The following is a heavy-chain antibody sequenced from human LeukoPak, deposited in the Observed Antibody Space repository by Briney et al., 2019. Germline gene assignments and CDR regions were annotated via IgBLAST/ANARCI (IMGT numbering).Heavy chain of an antibody. CDR3: ARVVVPSDTLEWAAFDM. CDR2: INPNSGGT. J-gene: IGHJ3*02. V-gene: IGHV1-2*02. D-gene: IGHD2-2*01. Sequence: GASVKVSCKASGYTFTGYYMHWVRQAPGQGLEWMGWINPNSGGTNYAQKFQGRVTMTRDTSISTAYMELSRLRSDDTAVYYCARVVVPSDTLEWAAFDMWGQGTMVTVSS. CDR1: GYTFTGYY.